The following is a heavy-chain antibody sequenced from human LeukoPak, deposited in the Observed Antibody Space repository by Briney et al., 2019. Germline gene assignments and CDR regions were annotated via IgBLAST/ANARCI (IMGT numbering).Heavy chain of an antibody. CDR3: AACSSKTRYDF. CDR2: IYNDGST. J-gene: IGHJ4*02. D-gene: IGHD2-2*01. Sequence: QPGGSLRLSCAASGFTVSSNYMTWVRQAPGKGLEWVSVIYNDGSTYYADSVKGRFTISRDNSKNTLYLQMNSLRAEDTAVYYCAACSSKTRYDFWGQGTLVTVSS. V-gene: IGHV3-53*01. CDR1: GFTVSSNY.